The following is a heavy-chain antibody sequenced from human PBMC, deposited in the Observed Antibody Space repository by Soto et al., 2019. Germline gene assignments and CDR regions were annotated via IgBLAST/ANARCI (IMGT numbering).Heavy chain of an antibody. CDR1: GFTFSSYA. D-gene: IGHD6-25*01. J-gene: IGHJ4*02. V-gene: IGHV3-23*01. Sequence: EVEVLESGGGLVQPGGSLRLSCAASGFTFSSYAMSWVRQAPGKGLEWVSVITGSGDNIYYADSVKGRFAISRDNSQNAVCLQMYGLRAEHAGGDVCAGERAGRAAHWGRGTQVTVSS. CDR3: AGERAGRAAH. CDR2: ITGSGDNI.